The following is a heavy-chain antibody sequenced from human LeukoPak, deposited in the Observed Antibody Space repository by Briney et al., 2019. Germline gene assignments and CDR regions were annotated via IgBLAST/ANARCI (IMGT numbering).Heavy chain of an antibody. V-gene: IGHV3-30*03. CDR3: APDEGGDYVGLDY. D-gene: IGHD4-17*01. J-gene: IGHJ4*02. CDR1: GFTFTNYG. CDR2: ISYDGNNK. Sequence: GGSLRLSCAASGFTFTNYGIHWVRQAPGKGLEWVALISYDGNNKYYADAVKGRFTISRDNSKNTLYLQASSLRTEDTAMYYCAPDEGGDYVGLDYWGRGTLVTVSS.